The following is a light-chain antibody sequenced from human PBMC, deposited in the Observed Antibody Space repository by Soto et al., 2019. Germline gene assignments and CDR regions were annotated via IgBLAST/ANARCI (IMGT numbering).Light chain of an antibody. J-gene: IGLJ3*02. CDR3: AAWDDSLSGWV. V-gene: IGLV1-47*01. CDR1: SSNIGSNY. Sequence: QSVLTQPPSASGTPGQRVTISCSGSSSNIGSNYVYWYQQLPGTDPKLLIYRNNQRPSGVTDRFSGSKSGTSASLAISGLRSEDAADYYCAAWDDSLSGWVFGGGTKVTVL. CDR2: RNN.